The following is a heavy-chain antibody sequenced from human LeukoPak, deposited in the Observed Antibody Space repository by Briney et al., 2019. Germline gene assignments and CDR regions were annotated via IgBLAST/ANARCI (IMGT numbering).Heavy chain of an antibody. CDR1: GFTFSSYG. CDR3: AKPYYYGSGSNQDY. J-gene: IGHJ4*02. CDR2: IRYDGSNK. D-gene: IGHD3-10*01. Sequence: PGGSLRLSCAASGFTFSSYGMHWVRQAPGKGLEWVAFIRYDGSNKYYADSVKGRFTISRDNSKNTLYLQMNSLRAEDTAVYYCAKPYYYGSGSNQDYWGQGTLVTVSS. V-gene: IGHV3-30*02.